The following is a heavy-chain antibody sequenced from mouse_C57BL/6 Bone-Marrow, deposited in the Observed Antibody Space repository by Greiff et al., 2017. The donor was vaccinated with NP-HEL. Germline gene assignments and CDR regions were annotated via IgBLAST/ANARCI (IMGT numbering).Heavy chain of an antibody. CDR2: IYPSDSET. V-gene: IGHV1-61*01. CDR3: ARRGGYYAWFAY. D-gene: IGHD2-3*01. CDR1: GYTFTSYW. J-gene: IGHJ3*01. Sequence: VQLQQPGAELVRPGSSVKLSCKASGYTFTSYWMDWVKQRPGQGLEWIGNIYPSDSETHYNQKFKDKATLTVDKSSSTAYMQLSSLTSEDSAVYYCARRGGYYAWFAYWGQGTLVTVSA.